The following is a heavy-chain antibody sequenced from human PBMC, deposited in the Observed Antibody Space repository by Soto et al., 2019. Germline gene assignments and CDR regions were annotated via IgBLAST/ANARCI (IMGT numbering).Heavy chain of an antibody. D-gene: IGHD3-3*01. V-gene: IGHV1-3*01. CDR3: ARGPGGDFWSGYYHHYYGMDV. J-gene: IGHJ6*02. CDR1: GYTFTSYA. CDR2: INAGNGNT. Sequence: ASVKVSCKASGYTFTSYAMHWVRQAPGQRLEWMGWINAGNGNTKYSQKFQGRVTITRDTSASTAYMELSSLRSEDTAVYYCARGPGGDFWSGYYHHYYGMDVWGQGTTVTVSS.